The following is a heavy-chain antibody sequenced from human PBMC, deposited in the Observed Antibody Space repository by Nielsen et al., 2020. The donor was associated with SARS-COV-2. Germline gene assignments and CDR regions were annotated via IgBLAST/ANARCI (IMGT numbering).Heavy chain of an antibody. CDR2: ISKTSTRI. CDR1: GFNFNNYA. Sequence: GESLKISCAASGFNFNNYAMNWVRQAPGKGLEWISDISKTSTRIYYADSVKGRITVSRDNSKNTVYLQMNSLRAEDTAVYYCAKEAVAVGMDVWGQGTTVTVSS. D-gene: IGHD6-19*01. V-gene: IGHV3-23*01. J-gene: IGHJ6*02. CDR3: AKEAVAVGMDV.